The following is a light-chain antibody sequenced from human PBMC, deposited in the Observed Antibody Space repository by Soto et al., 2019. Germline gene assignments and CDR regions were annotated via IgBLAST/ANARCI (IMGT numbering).Light chain of an antibody. CDR2: DAS. Sequence: DIQMTQSPSTLSASIGDRVTITCRASQNINNWIAWYQQKPGKAPKFLIYDASTLESGVPSRFSGSGFGTEFSLTSSSLQPDDFGSYYCQHMRTVGQGTKVEMK. CDR3: QHMRT. V-gene: IGKV1-5*01. J-gene: IGKJ1*01. CDR1: QNINNW.